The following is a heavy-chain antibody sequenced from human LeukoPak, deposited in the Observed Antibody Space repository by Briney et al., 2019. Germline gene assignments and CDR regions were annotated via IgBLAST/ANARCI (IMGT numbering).Heavy chain of an antibody. D-gene: IGHD2-8*01. CDR2: IFYAGST. V-gene: IGHV4-39*07. J-gene: IGHJ4*02. CDR3: ARGSLTEDY. CDR1: GDSIRRSNHY. Sequence: DPSETLSLTCNVSGDSIRRSNHYWAWIRQPPGKGLEWIGSIFYAGSTYYNPSLKSRVTLSVVTSKNQVSLKLNSVTAADTAMFYCARGSLTEDYWGQGTLVTVSS.